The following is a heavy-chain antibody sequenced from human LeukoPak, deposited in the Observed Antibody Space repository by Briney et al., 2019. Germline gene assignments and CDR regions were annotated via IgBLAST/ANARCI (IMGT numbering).Heavy chain of an antibody. CDR1: GFTVSSNY. J-gene: IGHJ6*04. D-gene: IGHD3-10*01. V-gene: IGHV3-66*01. CDR3: ARDRFYIPDV. CDR2: IYSGGST. Sequence: GKSLRLSCAASGFTVSSNYMSWVRQAPGKGLEWVSVIYSGGSTYYADSVKGRFTISRDNSKNTLYLQMNSLRPEDTAVYYCARDRFYIPDVWGKGTTVTVSS.